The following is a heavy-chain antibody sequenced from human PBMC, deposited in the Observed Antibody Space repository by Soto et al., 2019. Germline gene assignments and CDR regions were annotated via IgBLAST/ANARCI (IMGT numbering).Heavy chain of an antibody. J-gene: IGHJ6*02. V-gene: IGHV4-59*01. Sequence: SETLSLTCTVSDASISDYYWTWIRQPPGKGLEWVGYYYYSGSTNYNPSLKSRVTISVDTSKNQFSLKLSSVTAADTAVYYCARGHGDYTYYYYGMDVWGQGTTVTVSS. CDR1: DASISDYY. CDR2: YYYSGST. D-gene: IGHD4-17*01. CDR3: ARGHGDYTYYYYGMDV.